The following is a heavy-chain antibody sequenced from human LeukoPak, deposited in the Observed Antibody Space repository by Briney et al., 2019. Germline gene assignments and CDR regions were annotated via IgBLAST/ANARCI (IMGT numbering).Heavy chain of an antibody. J-gene: IGHJ4*02. CDR3: TRVLSDTRGWYHFDY. V-gene: IGHV3-53*01. CDR2: IYSRGDT. CDR1: GLTVSNNY. D-gene: IGHD6-19*01. Sequence: GGSLRLSCAASGLTVSNNYMGWVRQAPGKGLEWVSVIYSRGDTYYADSVRGRFTISRDNSKNILSLQMNNLRADDTAIYYCTRVLSDTRGWYHFDYWGQGTLVTVSS.